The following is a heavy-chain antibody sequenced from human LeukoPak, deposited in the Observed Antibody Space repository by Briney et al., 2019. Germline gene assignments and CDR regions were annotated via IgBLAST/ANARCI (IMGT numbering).Heavy chain of an antibody. J-gene: IGHJ4*02. Sequence: GASVKVSCKASGYTFTGYYMYWVRQAPGQGLEWMGWINGNSGDTKYAPKFQGRVTMTRDTSINTVYMELSGLRSDDTAVYYCARDGDTPMVDFDYWGQGTLVTVSS. CDR1: GYTFTGYY. V-gene: IGHV1-2*02. CDR3: ARDGDTPMVDFDY. CDR2: INGNSGDT. D-gene: IGHD5-18*01.